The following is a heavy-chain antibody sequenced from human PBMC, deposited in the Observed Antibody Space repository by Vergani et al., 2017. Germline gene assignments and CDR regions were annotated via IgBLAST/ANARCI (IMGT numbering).Heavy chain of an antibody. V-gene: IGHV1-2*02. CDR3: ARVLGEYYYYYYMDV. D-gene: IGHD3-16*01. J-gene: IGHJ6*03. CDR1: GYTFTGYY. Sequence: QVQLVQSGAEVKKPGASVKVSCKASGYTFTGYYMHWVRQAPGQGLEWMGWINPNSGGTNYAQKFQGRVTMTRDTSISTAYMELSRLRSDDTAVYYCARVLGEYYYYYYMDVWGKGTTVTVSS. CDR2: INPNSGGT.